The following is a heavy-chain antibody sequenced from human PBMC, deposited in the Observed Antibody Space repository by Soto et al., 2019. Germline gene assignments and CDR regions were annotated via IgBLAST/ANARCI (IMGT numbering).Heavy chain of an antibody. CDR2: IYYSGST. Sequence: SETLCLPCTGSGGSISRCGYYLSWIRQPPGKGLEWIGYIYYSGSTYYNPSLKSRVTISVDTSKNQFSLKLSSVTAADTAVYYCARGPRGYSYGHFDYWGQGTLVTVSS. D-gene: IGHD5-18*01. J-gene: IGHJ4*02. V-gene: IGHV4-30-4*01. CDR3: ARGPRGYSYGHFDY. CDR1: GGSISRCGYY.